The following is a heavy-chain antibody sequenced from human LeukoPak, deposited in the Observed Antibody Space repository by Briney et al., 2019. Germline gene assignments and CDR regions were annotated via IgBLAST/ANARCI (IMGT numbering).Heavy chain of an antibody. Sequence: SETLSLTCSVSGGSINSYYWSWIRQPAGKGLEWIGYIYYSGSTNYNPSLKSRVTISVDTSKNQFSLKLSSVTAADTAVYYCARGTLDDAFDIWGQGTMVTVSS. CDR2: IYYSGST. V-gene: IGHV4-59*01. D-gene: IGHD1-1*01. J-gene: IGHJ3*02. CDR3: ARGTLDDAFDI. CDR1: GGSINSYY.